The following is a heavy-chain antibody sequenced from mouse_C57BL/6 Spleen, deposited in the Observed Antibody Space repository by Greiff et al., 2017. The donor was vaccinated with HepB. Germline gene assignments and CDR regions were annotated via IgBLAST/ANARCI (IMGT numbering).Heavy chain of an antibody. CDR2: ILPGSGST. CDR3: ARGGTFTTVVATGFDY. CDR1: GYTFTGYW. J-gene: IGHJ2*01. D-gene: IGHD1-1*01. Sequence: QVQLKESGAELMKPGASVKLSCKATGYTFTGYWIEWVKQRPGHGLEWIGEILPGSGSTNYNEKFKGKATFTADTASNTAYMQLSSLTTEDSAIYCCARGGTFTTVVATGFDYWGQGTTLTVSS. V-gene: IGHV1-9*01.